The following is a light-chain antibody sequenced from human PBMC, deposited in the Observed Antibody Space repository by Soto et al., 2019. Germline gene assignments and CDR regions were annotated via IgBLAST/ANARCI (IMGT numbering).Light chain of an antibody. CDR1: QSISSY. CDR3: QQSHSTPLT. Sequence: DIQMTQSPSSLSASVGDRVTITCRASQSISSYLNWYQQKPGKAPKVLISGASSLQSGVPLRFSGRGSGTEFTLTISSLQSEDFASYYCQQSHSTPLTFGGGTKVEIK. J-gene: IGKJ4*01. V-gene: IGKV1-39*01. CDR2: GAS.